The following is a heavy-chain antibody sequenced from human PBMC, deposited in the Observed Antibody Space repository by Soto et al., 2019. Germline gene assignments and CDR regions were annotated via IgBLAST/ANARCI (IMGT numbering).Heavy chain of an antibody. D-gene: IGHD6-13*01. V-gene: IGHV3-30*18. J-gene: IGHJ6*03. CDR3: AKSPARPRIAAAGRQYYYYYMDV. CDR2: ISYDGSNK. CDR1: GFTFSSYG. Sequence: PGGSLRLSCAASGFTFSSYGMHWVRQAPGKGLEWVAVISYDGSNKYYADSVKGRFTISRDNSKNTLYLQMNSLRAEDTAVYYCAKSPARPRIAAAGRQYYYYYMDVWGKGTTVTVSS.